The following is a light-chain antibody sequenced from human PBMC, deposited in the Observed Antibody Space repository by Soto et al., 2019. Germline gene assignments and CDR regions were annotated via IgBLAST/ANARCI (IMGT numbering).Light chain of an antibody. J-gene: IGKJ5*01. Sequence: DIQMTQSPPSLSASVGDRVTITCRASQGIGNSLAWYQQKPGTVPKLLIYSASTLQSGVPSRFSGSGSGTDFTLTISSLQHEDVAAYYCQTYNTVPATFGQGTRLEIK. CDR3: QTYNTVPAT. CDR2: SAS. CDR1: QGIGNS. V-gene: IGKV1-27*01.